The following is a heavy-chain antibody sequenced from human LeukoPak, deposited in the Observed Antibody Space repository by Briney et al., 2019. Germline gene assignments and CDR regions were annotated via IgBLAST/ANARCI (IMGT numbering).Heavy chain of an antibody. V-gene: IGHV3-21*01. J-gene: IGHJ4*02. D-gene: IGHD3-16*01. CDR1: GFIFSTYS. Sequence: GGSLRLFCTASGFIFSTYSMIWVRRAPGKGLEWVSSISSTSGNKYYADSVKGRFTISRDNAKNSLYLQMNSLRAEDTAVYYCASNWSYAPRWGQGTLVTVSS. CDR2: ISSTSGNK. CDR3: ASNWSYAPR.